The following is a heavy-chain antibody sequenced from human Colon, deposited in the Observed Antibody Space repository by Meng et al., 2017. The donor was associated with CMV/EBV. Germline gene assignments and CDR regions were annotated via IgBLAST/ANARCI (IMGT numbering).Heavy chain of an antibody. Sequence: GESLKISCAASGFTFSRYWMSWVRQAPGKGLEWVANIKQDGNEKYYVDSVRGRFTISRDNAKNSLYLEMNSLRAEDTAVYYCARDTWYYDFWSGHIGGYGMDVWGQGTTVTVSS. CDR1: GFTFSRYW. CDR2: IKQDGNEK. D-gene: IGHD3-3*01. V-gene: IGHV3-7*01. J-gene: IGHJ6*02. CDR3: ARDTWYYDFWSGHIGGYGMDV.